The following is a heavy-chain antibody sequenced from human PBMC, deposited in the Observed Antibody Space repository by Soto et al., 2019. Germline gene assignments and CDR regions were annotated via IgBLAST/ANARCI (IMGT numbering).Heavy chain of an antibody. CDR3: ARDPLFDWASRTHLDY. CDR1: GFTFSSYA. Sequence: GGSLRLSCAASGFTFSSYAMHWVRQAPGKGLEWVAVISYDGSNKYYADSVKGRFTISRDNSKNTLYLQMNSLRAEDTAVYYCARDPLFDWASRTHLDYWGQGTLVTVSS. CDR2: ISYDGSNK. D-gene: IGHD3-9*01. J-gene: IGHJ4*02. V-gene: IGHV3-30-3*01.